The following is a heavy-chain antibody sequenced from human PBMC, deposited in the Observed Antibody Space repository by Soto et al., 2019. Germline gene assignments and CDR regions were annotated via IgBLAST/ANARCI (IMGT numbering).Heavy chain of an antibody. D-gene: IGHD3-3*01. CDR2: IYHDGRT. V-gene: IGHV4-4*02. CDR1: NGPISSSNW. Sequence: QVQLQESGPGLVKPSGTLSLTCAVSNGPISSSNWWSWVRQPPGKGLEWIGEIYHDGRTNYNPSLKSRPTISVDQSKNQFSLKLSSVTAADTAVYYCVRKAPIFADYYYMDVWGKGTTVTVSS. J-gene: IGHJ6*03. CDR3: VRKAPIFADYYYMDV.